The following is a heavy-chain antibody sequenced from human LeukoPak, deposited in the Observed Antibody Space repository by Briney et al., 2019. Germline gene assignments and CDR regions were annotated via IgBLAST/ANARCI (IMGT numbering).Heavy chain of an antibody. CDR3: SRDVPPLWFGEGRGLVDY. Sequence: PLASVKVSRKHSLYTFTSYGISRVRQAPRQGLEWMGWISTYNGNTNYAQKSQGKVSIPTDRSTSTAHMDLRRLRSDATAVYYVSRDVPPLWFGEGRGLVDYWGQGIVVTVS. CDR1: LYTFTSYG. V-gene: IGHV1-18*01. J-gene: IGHJ4*02. D-gene: IGHD3-10*01. CDR2: ISTYNGNT.